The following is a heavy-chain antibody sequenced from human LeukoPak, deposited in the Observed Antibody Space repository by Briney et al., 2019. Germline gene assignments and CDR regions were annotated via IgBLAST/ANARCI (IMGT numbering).Heavy chain of an antibody. J-gene: IGHJ4*02. CDR2: IYYSGAT. Sequence: SETLSLTCTVSGGSIRNYYWSWIRQPPGRGLEWIAWIYYSGATKYNPSLDSRVTESVDTSNNQFSLKLSSVTAADTAVYYCARHYGSGTYPLDSWGQGMLVTVSS. CDR1: GGSIRNYY. V-gene: IGHV4-59*08. D-gene: IGHD3-10*01. CDR3: ARHYGSGTYPLDS.